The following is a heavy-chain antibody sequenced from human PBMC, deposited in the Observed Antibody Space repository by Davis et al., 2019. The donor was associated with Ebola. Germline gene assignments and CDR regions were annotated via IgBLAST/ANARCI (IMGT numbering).Heavy chain of an antibody. CDR3: ARETRFLEWFKRPDNWFDP. Sequence: ASVKVSCKASGYTFTSYDINWVRQATGQGLEWMGWMNPNSGNTGYSQKFQGRVTITRDTSASTAYMELSSLRSEDTAVYYCARETRFLEWFKRPDNWFDPWGQGTLVTVSS. J-gene: IGHJ5*02. CDR2: MNPNSGNT. V-gene: IGHV1-8*01. CDR1: GYTFTSYD. D-gene: IGHD3-3*01.